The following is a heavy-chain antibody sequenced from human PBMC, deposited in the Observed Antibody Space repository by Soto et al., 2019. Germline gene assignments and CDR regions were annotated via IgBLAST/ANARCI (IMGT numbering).Heavy chain of an antibody. Sequence: GGSLRLSCAASGFTFSDYYMSWIRQAPGKGLEWVSYISRSGSTIYYADSEKGRVTISRDNANNSLYLQMNSLRVEDTAVYYGARDGLYCEDSSGFPFDYWGQGTLVTVSS. CDR2: ISRSGSTI. D-gene: IGHD3-22*01. CDR1: GFTFSDYY. J-gene: IGHJ4*02. V-gene: IGHV3-11*01. CDR3: ARDGLYCEDSSGFPFDY.